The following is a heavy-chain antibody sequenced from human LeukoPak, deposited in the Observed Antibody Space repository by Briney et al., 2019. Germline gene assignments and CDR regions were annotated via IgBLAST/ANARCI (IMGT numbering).Heavy chain of an antibody. V-gene: IGHV1-24*01. CDR1: GYTLTELS. CDR3: ATRNYDILTGYYRPYYYYHGMDV. Sequence: ASVKVSCKVSGYTLTELSMHWVRQAPGKGLEWMGGFDPEDGETIYAQKFQGRVTMTEDTSTDTAYMELSSLRSEDTAVYYCATRNYDILTGYYRPYYYYHGMDVWGQGTTVTVSS. CDR2: FDPEDGET. D-gene: IGHD3-9*01. J-gene: IGHJ6*02.